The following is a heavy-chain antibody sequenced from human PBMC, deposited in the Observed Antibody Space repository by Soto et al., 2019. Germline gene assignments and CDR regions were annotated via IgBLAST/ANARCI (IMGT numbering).Heavy chain of an antibody. CDR3: ARGERITMIVVVNRPFDY. J-gene: IGHJ4*02. CDR1: GGPFSGYY. D-gene: IGHD3-22*01. Sequence: PSETLSLTCAVYGGPFSGYYWSWIRQPPGKGLEWIGEINHSGSTNYNPSLKSRVTISVDTSKNQFSLKLSSVTAADTAVYYCARGERITMIVVVNRPFDYWGQGTLVT. CDR2: INHSGST. V-gene: IGHV4-34*01.